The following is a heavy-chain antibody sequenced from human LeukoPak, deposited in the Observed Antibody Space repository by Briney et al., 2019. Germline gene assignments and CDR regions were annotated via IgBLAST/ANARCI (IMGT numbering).Heavy chain of an antibody. V-gene: IGHV4-59*01. D-gene: IGHD2-2*01. CDR1: GASIRSYY. CDR2: IYYTGST. Sequence: SETLSLTCTVSGASIRSYYWSWIRQPPGKGLEWIGNIYYTGSTNYNPSLMSRVTISVDTPKNQFSLKLNSVTAADTAVYYCARGYCSSTSCPRGRAFDIWGQGTMVTVSS. CDR3: ARGYCSSTSCPRGRAFDI. J-gene: IGHJ3*02.